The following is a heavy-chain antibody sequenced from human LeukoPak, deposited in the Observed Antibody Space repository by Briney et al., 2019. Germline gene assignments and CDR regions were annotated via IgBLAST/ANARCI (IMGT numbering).Heavy chain of an antibody. CDR1: GFTFSSYW. CDR3: ARGRLRLGESYKIFDY. Sequence: GGSLRLSCAASGFTFSSYWMHWVRQAPGKGLVWVSRINSDGSSTSYADSVKGRFTISRDNAKNTLYLQMNSLRAEDTAVYYCARGRLRLGESYKIFDYWGQGTLVTVSS. J-gene: IGHJ4*02. V-gene: IGHV3-74*01. CDR2: INSDGSST. D-gene: IGHD3-16*01.